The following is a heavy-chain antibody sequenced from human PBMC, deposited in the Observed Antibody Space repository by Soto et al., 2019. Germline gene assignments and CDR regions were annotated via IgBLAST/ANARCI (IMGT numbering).Heavy chain of an antibody. CDR3: ARETYYDFWSGYYPYYYSGMAV. V-gene: IGHV6-1*01. J-gene: IGHJ6*02. CDR2: TYYRSKWYN. CDR1: GDSVSSNSAA. D-gene: IGHD3-3*01. Sequence: SQTLSRTCAISGDSVSSNSAAWNWIRQSPSRGLEGLGRTYYRSKWYNDYAVSVKSRITINPDTSKNQFSLQLNSVTPEDTAVYYCARETYYDFWSGYYPYYYSGMAVWGHG.